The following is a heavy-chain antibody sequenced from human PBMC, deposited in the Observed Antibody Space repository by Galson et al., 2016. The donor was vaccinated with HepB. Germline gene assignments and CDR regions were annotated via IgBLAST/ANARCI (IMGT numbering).Heavy chain of an antibody. CDR3: AHRRSYYDSSGYLLTYYFDY. Sequence: PALVKPTQTLTLTCTFSGFSLSTSGVGVGWIRQPPGKALEWLALIYWDDDKRYSPSLKSRLTITKDTSKNQVVLTMTNMDPVDTATYYCAHRRSYYDSSGYLLTYYFDYWGQGTLVTVAS. CDR1: GFSLSTSGVG. D-gene: IGHD3-22*01. J-gene: IGHJ4*02. V-gene: IGHV2-5*02. CDR2: IYWDDDK.